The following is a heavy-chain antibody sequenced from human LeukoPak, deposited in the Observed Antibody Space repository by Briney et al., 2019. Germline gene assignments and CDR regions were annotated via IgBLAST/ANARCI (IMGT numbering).Heavy chain of an antibody. V-gene: IGHV3-23*01. CDR2: ISGGGIST. CDR1: GFTFSSYA. Sequence: PGGSLRLSCAVSGFTFSSYAMSWVRQAPGKGLEWVSAISGGGISTYYADSVRGRFTISRNNSKNTLYLQMSSLRAEDTAVYYCVKRAWIQLWDYGMDVWGQGTTVTVSS. J-gene: IGHJ6*02. D-gene: IGHD5-18*01. CDR3: VKRAWIQLWDYGMDV.